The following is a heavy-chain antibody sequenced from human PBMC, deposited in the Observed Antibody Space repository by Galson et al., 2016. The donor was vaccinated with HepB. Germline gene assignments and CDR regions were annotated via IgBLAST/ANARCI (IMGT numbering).Heavy chain of an antibody. CDR2: VSHTGGT. Sequence: QPPGKGLEWLGEVSHTGGTNYSLSLKGRVTISVDTSRNNFSLKLNSVTAADTAIYYCTRGVVYCSGGTCFPGSNWFDPWGQGTLVTVSS. J-gene: IGHJ5*02. D-gene: IGHD2-15*01. CDR3: TRGVVYCSGGTCFPGSNWFDP. V-gene: IGHV4-34*01.